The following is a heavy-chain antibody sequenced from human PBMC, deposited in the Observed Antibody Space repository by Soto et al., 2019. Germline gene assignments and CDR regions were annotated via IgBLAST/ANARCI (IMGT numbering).Heavy chain of an antibody. V-gene: IGHV4-31*03. Sequence: SETLSLTCTVSGGSISSGGYYWSWIRQHPGKGLEWIGYIYYSGSAYYNPSLKSRVTISVDTSKNQFSLKLSSVTAADTAVYYCARPHSNGHDAFDIWGQGPIVTVSS. J-gene: IGHJ3*02. CDR3: ARPHSNGHDAFDI. CDR2: IYYSGSA. D-gene: IGHD7-27*01. CDR1: GGSISSGGYY.